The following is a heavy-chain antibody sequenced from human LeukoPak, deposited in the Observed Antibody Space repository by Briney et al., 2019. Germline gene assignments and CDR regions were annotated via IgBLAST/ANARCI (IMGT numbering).Heavy chain of an antibody. Sequence: GGSLRLSCAASGFTLSPYTMNWVRQAPGKGLEWVSKISSSSNTIYYADSVKRRFTISRDTARNSLYLQMSRLRDEESAVYYCAREIGGYFFDGWGRGTLVTASS. V-gene: IGHV3-48*02. J-gene: IGHJ4*02. CDR3: AREIGGYFFDG. CDR1: GFTLSPYT. D-gene: IGHD5-12*01. CDR2: ISSSSNTI.